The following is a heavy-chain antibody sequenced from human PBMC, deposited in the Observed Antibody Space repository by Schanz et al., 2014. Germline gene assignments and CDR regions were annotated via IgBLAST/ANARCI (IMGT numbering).Heavy chain of an antibody. CDR3: ARGGPAYYFDD. Sequence: EVQLLESGGGLVQPGGSLRLSCAASGFTFSSYAMSWVRQAPGKGLEWVSAISGSGASTYYADSVKGRFTISRDNSNKTVDLQMNSLRAEDTAVYYCARGGPAYYFDDWGQGTLVTVSS. V-gene: IGHV3-23*01. J-gene: IGHJ4*02. CDR1: GFTFSSYA. CDR2: ISGSGAST.